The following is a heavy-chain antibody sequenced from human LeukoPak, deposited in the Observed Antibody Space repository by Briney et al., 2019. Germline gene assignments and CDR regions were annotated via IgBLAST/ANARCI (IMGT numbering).Heavy chain of an antibody. CDR3: ARVTYYYGSGSFFDY. CDR2: IYYSGST. V-gene: IGHV4-59*01. D-gene: IGHD3-10*01. CDR1: GGSISSYY. Sequence: SETLSLTFTVSGGSISSYYWSWIRQPPGKGLEWIGYIYYSGSTNYNPSLKSRVTISVDTSKNQFSLKLSSVTAADTAVYYCARVTYYYGSGSFFDYWGQGTLVTVSS. J-gene: IGHJ4*02.